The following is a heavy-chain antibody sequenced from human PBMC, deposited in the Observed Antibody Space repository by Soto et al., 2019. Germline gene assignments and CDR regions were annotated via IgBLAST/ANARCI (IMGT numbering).Heavy chain of an antibody. J-gene: IGHJ4*02. CDR2: IHWDDDK. Sequence: SGPTLVKPTQTLTLTCTFSGFSLSTSGMRVSWIRQPPGKALEWLARIHWDDDKFYSTSLKTRLTISKDTSKNQVVLTMTNMDPVDTATYYCARGSGSYCDYWGQGALVTVSS. CDR1: GFSLSTSGMR. V-gene: IGHV2-70*04. D-gene: IGHD3-10*01. CDR3: ARGSGSYCDY.